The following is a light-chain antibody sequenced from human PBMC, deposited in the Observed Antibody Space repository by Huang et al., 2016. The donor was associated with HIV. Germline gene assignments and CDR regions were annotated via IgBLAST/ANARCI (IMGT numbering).Light chain of an antibody. V-gene: IGKV3-20*01. CDR2: GSS. CDR3: QQFGSSPIT. J-gene: IGKJ5*01. CDR1: QSLSSSY. Sequence: EIVLTQSPGTLFLSPGERATLSCRASQSLSSSYLSWYRQKPGQAPRLLIYGSSIRATGIPDRFSGSGSGTDFSLTISRLEPEDFAVYYCQQFGSSPITFGQGTRLEIK.